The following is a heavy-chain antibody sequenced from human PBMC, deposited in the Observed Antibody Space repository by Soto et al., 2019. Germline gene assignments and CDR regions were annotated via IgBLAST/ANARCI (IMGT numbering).Heavy chain of an antibody. CDR2: IKSKTDGGTT. J-gene: IGHJ3*02. CDR3: TTADFSTSCYPIDCPDAFDI. D-gene: IGHD2-2*01. CDR1: GFTFSNAW. Sequence: PGGSLRLSCAASGFTFSNAWMNWVRQAPGKGLEWVGRIKSKTDGGTTDYAAPVKGRFTISRDDSKNTLYLQMNSLKTEDTAVYYCTTADFSTSCYPIDCPDAFDIWGQGTMVTVSS. V-gene: IGHV3-15*07.